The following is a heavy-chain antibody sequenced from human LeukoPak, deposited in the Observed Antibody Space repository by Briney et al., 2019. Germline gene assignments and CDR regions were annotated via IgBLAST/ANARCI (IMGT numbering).Heavy chain of an antibody. CDR3: VSGVYSSSDYYYYGMDV. D-gene: IGHD6-13*01. V-gene: IGHV4-34*01. Sequence: SETLSLTRAAYGGSFSGYYWSWIRQPPGKGLEWIGEISHSGSTNYNPSLKSRVTISVDTSKNQFSLKLSSVTAADTAVYYCVSGVYSSSDYYYYGMDVWGQGTTVTVSS. CDR1: GGSFSGYY. J-gene: IGHJ6*02. CDR2: ISHSGST.